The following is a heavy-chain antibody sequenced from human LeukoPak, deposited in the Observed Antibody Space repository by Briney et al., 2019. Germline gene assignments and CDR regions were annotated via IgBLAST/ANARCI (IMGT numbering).Heavy chain of an antibody. V-gene: IGHV3-7*01. J-gene: IGHJ6*03. CDR2: IKQDGSEK. Sequence: PGGSLRLSCSASGFTFSSYWMTWVRQAPGKGLEWVANIKQDGSEKYYVDSVKGRFTISRDNAKNSLYLQMNSLRAEDTAVYYCARVPAGYGYGPWEWDYYQYMDVWGTGTTVTVSS. CDR1: GFTFSSYW. CDR3: ARVPAGYGYGPWEWDYYQYMDV. D-gene: IGHD5-18*01.